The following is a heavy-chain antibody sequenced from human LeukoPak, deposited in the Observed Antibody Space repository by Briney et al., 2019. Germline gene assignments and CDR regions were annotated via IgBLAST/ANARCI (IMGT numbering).Heavy chain of an antibody. D-gene: IGHD3-10*01. CDR1: GFTFSSYA. CDR2: ISGSGGST. J-gene: IGHJ4*02. Sequence: GGSLRLSCAASGFTFSSYAMSWVRQAPGKGLEWVPAISGSGGSTYYADSVKGRFTISRDNSKNTLYLQMNSLRAEDTAVYYCAKTPVLLWFGEFDYWGQGTLVTVSS. V-gene: IGHV3-23*01. CDR3: AKTPVLLWFGEFDY.